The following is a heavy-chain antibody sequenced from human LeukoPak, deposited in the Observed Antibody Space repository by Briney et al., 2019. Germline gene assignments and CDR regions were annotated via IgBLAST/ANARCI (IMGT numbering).Heavy chain of an antibody. CDR3: ARARFLEWLVPFDY. J-gene: IGHJ4*02. V-gene: IGHV3-48*01. CDR2: ISSSSSTI. D-gene: IGHD3-3*01. Sequence: PGGSLRLSCAASGFTFSSYSMNWVRQAPGKGLEWVSYISSSSSTIYYADSVKGRFTIFRDNAKNSLYLQMNSLRAEDTAVYYCARARFLEWLVPFDYWGQGALVTVSS. CDR1: GFTFSSYS.